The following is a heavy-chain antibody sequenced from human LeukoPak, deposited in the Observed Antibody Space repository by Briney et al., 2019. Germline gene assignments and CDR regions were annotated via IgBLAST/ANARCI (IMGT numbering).Heavy chain of an antibody. V-gene: IGHV4-59*01. D-gene: IGHD6-19*01. CDR3: ARADSSGRNDAFDI. CDR2: IYYSGST. J-gene: IGHJ3*02. CDR1: GGSISSYY. Sequence: PSETLSLTCTVSGGSISSYYWSWIRQPPGKGLEWIGYIYYSGSTNYNPSLKSRVTISVDTSKNQFSLKLSSVTAADTAVYYCARADSSGRNDAFDIWGQGTMVTVSS.